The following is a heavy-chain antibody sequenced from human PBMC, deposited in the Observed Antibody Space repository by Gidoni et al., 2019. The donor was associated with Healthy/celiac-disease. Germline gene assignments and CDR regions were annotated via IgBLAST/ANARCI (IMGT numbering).Heavy chain of an antibody. J-gene: IGHJ3*02. V-gene: IGHV3-33*01. Sequence: QVQLVESGGGVVQPGRSLRLSCAASGFTFSSYGMHWVRQAPGKGLEWVAVIWYDGSNKYYADSVKGRFTISRDNSKNTLYLQMNSLRAEDTAVYYCARDKDAFDIWGQGTMVTVSS. CDR1: GFTFSSYG. CDR3: ARDKDAFDI. CDR2: IWYDGSNK.